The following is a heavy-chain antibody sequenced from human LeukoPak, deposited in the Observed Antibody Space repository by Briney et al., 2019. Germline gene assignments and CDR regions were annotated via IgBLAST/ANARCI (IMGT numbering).Heavy chain of an antibody. J-gene: IGHJ4*02. CDR3: ARGEEGYYYGSGSSLDY. CDR1: GGTFSSYA. D-gene: IGHD3-10*01. CDR2: IIPIFGTA. V-gene: IGHV1-69*13. Sequence: ASVKVSYKASGGTFSSYAISWVRQAPGQGLEWMGGIIPIFGTANYAQKFQGRVTITADESTSTAYMELSSLRSEDTAVYYCARGEEGYYYGSGSSLDYWGQGTLVTVSS.